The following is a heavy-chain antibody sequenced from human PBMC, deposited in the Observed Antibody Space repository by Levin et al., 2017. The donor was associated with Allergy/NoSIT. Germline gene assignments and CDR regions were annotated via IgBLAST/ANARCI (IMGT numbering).Heavy chain of an antibody. CDR1: GFTFSSNW. J-gene: IGHJ4*02. D-gene: IGHD2-2*01. Sequence: QRGESLKISCAASGFTFSSNWMHWVRQAPGEGLVWVSEINSDGSNTNYADSVKGRFTISRDNARNTLYLQMNSVRAEDTAVYYCARGGCSSTSCLDYWGQGTLVTVSS. CDR2: INSDGSNT. CDR3: ARGGCSSTSCLDY. V-gene: IGHV3-74*01.